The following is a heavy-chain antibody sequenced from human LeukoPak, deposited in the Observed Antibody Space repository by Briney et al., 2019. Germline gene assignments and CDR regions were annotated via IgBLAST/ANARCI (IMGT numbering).Heavy chain of an antibody. D-gene: IGHD4-17*01. J-gene: IGHJ4*02. Sequence: GESLKISCKDSGYSFTSYWIGWVRQMPGKGLEWMGIIYPGDSDSRYRPSFEGQVTISVDKSINTAYLQWSSLKASDTGMYYCARHKAGDYWAYWGQGTLVTVSS. CDR3: ARHKAGDYWAY. CDR2: IYPGDSDS. CDR1: GYSFTSYW. V-gene: IGHV5-51*01.